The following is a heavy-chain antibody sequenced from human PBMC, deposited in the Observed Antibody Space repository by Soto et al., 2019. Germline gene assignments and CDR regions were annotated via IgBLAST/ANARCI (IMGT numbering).Heavy chain of an antibody. CDR2: ISAYNGNT. CDR1: GYTFTSDG. Sequence: ASANVSVNASGYTFTSDGISWVRQAPGQGLDCIGWISAYNGNTNYAQNLQGRVTMTTDTSTSTAYMELRSLRSDDTAVYYCARDRVRDSSDLIAFNIWGQATRDNDS. V-gene: IGHV1-18*04. CDR3: ARDRVRDSSDLIAFNI. J-gene: IGHJ3*02. D-gene: IGHD3-22*01.